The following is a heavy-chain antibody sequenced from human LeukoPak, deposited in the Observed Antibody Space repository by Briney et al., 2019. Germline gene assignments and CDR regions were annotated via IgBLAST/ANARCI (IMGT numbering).Heavy chain of an antibody. CDR3: AKGVSKNP. CDR2: IKQDGSHK. Sequence: GGSLRLSCPASGFTLRSNWMSWVRQALGKGLEWVANIKQDGSHKNYADSVKGRFTISRDNTKNSLYLQMSSLRAEDTAVYYCAKGVSKNPWGQGTLVTVSS. V-gene: IGHV3-7*01. J-gene: IGHJ5*02. CDR1: GFTLRSNW.